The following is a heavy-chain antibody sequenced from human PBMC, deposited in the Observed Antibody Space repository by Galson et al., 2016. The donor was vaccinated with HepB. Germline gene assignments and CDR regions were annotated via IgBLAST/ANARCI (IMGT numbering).Heavy chain of an antibody. CDR3: ARDRDCSSSSCLVNWFDP. CDR2: LSYDGHSK. J-gene: IGHJ5*02. Sequence: SLRLSCAASGFTFSSYAMHWARQAPGRGLEWVALLSYDGHSKYYADSVKGRFTISRGISKNTLYLQMNSLRPEDTAVYFCARDRDCSSSSCLVNWFDPWGQGTLVTVSS. CDR1: GFTFSSYA. V-gene: IGHV3-30*04. D-gene: IGHD2-2*01.